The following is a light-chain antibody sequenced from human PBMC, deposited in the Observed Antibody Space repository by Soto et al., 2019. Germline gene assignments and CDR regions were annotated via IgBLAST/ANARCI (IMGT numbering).Light chain of an antibody. CDR1: QSVSSN. V-gene: IGKV3-15*01. Sequence: EIVMTQSPATLSVSPGERATLSCRASQSVSSNLAWYQQKPGQAPRLLIYGASTRATGIPARFSGSGSGTAFTLTISRLQSEDFAVYYCQQYNNWPFFGQGTKLEIK. J-gene: IGKJ2*01. CDR3: QQYNNWPF. CDR2: GAS.